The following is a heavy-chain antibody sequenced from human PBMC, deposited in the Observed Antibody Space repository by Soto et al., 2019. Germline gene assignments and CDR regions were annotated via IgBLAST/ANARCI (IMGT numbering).Heavy chain of an antibody. D-gene: IGHD3-22*01. CDR1: GYTFTSYY. CDR3: ARGGTYYDSSGPPPYYFDY. J-gene: IGHJ4*02. CDR2: INPSGGST. V-gene: IGHV1-46*01. Sequence: GASVKVSCKASGYTFTSYYMHWVRQAPGQGLEWMGIINPSGGSTSYAQKFQGRVTMTRDTSTSTVYMELSSLRSEDTAVYYCARGGTYYDSSGPPPYYFDYWGQGTLVTVSS.